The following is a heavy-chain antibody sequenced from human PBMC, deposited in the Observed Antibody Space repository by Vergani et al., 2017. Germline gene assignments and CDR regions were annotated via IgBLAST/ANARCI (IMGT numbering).Heavy chain of an antibody. Sequence: QVQLQESGPGLVKPSETLSLTCTVSGGSISSYYWSWIRQPPGKGLEWIGYIYYSGSTNYNPSLKSRVTISVDTSKNQFTLKLSSVTAADTAVYYCARAPYDILTGYYWHHWFDPWGQGTLVTVSS. D-gene: IGHD3-9*01. V-gene: IGHV4-59*01. CDR2: IYYSGST. CDR1: GGSISSYY. J-gene: IGHJ5*02. CDR3: ARAPYDILTGYYWHHWFDP.